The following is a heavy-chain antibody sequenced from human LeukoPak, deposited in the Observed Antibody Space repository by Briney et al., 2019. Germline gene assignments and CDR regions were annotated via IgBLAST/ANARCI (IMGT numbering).Heavy chain of an antibody. V-gene: IGHV4-59*01. CDR2: IYYSGST. D-gene: IGHD6-19*01. CDR3: ARDHDSSGWYNY. Sequence: TSETLSLTCTVSGGSISSYYWSWIRQPPGKGLEWIGYIYYSGSTNYNPSLKSRVTISVDTSKNQFSLKLSSVTAADTAVYYCARDHDSSGWYNYWGQGTLVTVSS. CDR1: GGSISSYY. J-gene: IGHJ4*02.